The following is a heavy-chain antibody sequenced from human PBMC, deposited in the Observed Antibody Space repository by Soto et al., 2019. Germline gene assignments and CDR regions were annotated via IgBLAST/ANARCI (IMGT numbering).Heavy chain of an antibody. CDR3: ARELVPLSNWFDP. V-gene: IGHV3-30-3*01. D-gene: IGHD6-13*01. CDR1: GFTFSSYA. J-gene: IGHJ5*02. CDR2: ISYDGSNK. Sequence: QVQLVESGGGVVQPGRSLRLSCAASGFTFSSYAMHWVRQAPGKGLEWVAVISYDGSNKYYADSVKGRFTISRDNSKNTLYRQMNSLRAEDTAVYYCARELVPLSNWFDPWGQGTLVTVSS.